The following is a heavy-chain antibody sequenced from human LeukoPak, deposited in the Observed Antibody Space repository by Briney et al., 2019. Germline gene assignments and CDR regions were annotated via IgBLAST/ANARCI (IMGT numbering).Heavy chain of an antibody. CDR1: GASTSHFY. J-gene: IGHJ3*02. V-gene: IGHV4-59*01. D-gene: IGHD5-12*01. CDR3: ARSAEWLRNAFDI. Sequence: SETLSLSCTVSGASTSHFYWNWIRQPPGKGLEWIGYMHNSGSSKHSPSLKSRVTISIDTSKNQFSLQLTPVTAADTAIYYCARSAEWLRNAFDIWGQGTMVSVSS. CDR2: MHNSGSS.